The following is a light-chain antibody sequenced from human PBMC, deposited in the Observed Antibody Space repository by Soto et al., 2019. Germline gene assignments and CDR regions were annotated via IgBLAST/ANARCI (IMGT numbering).Light chain of an antibody. J-gene: IGKJ1*01. CDR3: QQRGNLWT. CDR1: QSVSSSY. V-gene: IGKV3D-20*02. CDR2: GAS. Sequence: GERVARCCRASQSVSSSYLTWYQQKPGQAPRLLIYGASTRATGIPARFSGSGSGRDFTLTISSLEPEDFAIYFCQQRGNLWTFCHGTNVAIK.